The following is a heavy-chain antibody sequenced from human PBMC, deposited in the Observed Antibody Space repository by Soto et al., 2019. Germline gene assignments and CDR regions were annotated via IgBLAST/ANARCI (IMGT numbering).Heavy chain of an antibody. J-gene: IGHJ6*02. CDR2: IYHSGST. D-gene: IGHD6-19*01. V-gene: IGHV4-4*02. CDR1: GGSISSSYG. CDR3: ARSRRGAYSSGWYSPSGYYNYGIDV. Sequence: PSETLSLTCAVSGGSISSSYGWSWVRQPPGKGLEWIGEIYHSGSTNYNPSLKSRVTISVDKSKNQFSLKLSSVTAADTAVYYCARSRRGAYSSGWYSPSGYYNYGIDVWGQGTKVTVSS.